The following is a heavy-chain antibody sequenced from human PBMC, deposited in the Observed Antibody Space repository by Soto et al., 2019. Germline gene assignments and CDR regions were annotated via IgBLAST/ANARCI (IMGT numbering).Heavy chain of an antibody. CDR1: GFTFSSYA. V-gene: IGHV3-23*01. CDR2: ISGSGGST. CDR3: AKAGNGGRYDSSGYYYDYYFDY. J-gene: IGHJ4*02. Sequence: GGSLRLSCAASGFTFSSYAMSWVRQAPGKGLEWVSAISGSGGSTYYADSVKGRFTISRDNSKNTLYLQMNSLRAEDTAVYYCAKAGNGGRYDSSGYYYDYYFDYWGQGTLVTVSS. D-gene: IGHD3-22*01.